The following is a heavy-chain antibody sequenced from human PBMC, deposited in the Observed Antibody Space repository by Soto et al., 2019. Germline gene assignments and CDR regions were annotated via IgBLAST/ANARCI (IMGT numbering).Heavy chain of an antibody. D-gene: IGHD3-22*01. CDR1: GFTFSSYW. Sequence: PGGALRVSCAASGFTFSSYWMSWVGQSPGKGLEWVANIKQDGSEKYYVDSVKGRFTISRDNAKNSLYLQMNSLRAEDTAVYYCARDPGKRITMIVVVTKAPYYFDYWGQGTLVTVSS. V-gene: IGHV3-7*01. CDR2: IKQDGSEK. CDR3: ARDPGKRITMIVVVTKAPYYFDY. J-gene: IGHJ4*02.